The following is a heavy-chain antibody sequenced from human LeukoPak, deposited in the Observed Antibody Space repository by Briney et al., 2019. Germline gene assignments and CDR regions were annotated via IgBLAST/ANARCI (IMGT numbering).Heavy chain of an antibody. V-gene: IGHV3-30-3*01. Sequence: GGSLRLSCAASGFTFSSYAMQWVRQAPGKGLEWVAVISYDGSNKYYADSVKGRFTISRDNSKNTLYLQMNSLRAEDTAVYYCARASSGSSPPDYWGQGTLVTVSS. CDR2: ISYDGSNK. CDR1: GFTFSSYA. D-gene: IGHD3-10*01. J-gene: IGHJ4*02. CDR3: ARASSGSSPPDY.